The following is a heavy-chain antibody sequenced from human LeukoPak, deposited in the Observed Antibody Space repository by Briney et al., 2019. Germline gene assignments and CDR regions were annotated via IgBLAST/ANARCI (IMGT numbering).Heavy chain of an antibody. V-gene: IGHV3-15*01. D-gene: IGHD3-22*01. CDR2: IKSKTDGGTT. CDR3: TTSRRTYYYDSSGYYLNGFDI. J-gene: IGHJ3*02. CDR1: GFTFSNAG. Sequence: GRSLRLSCAASGFTFSNAGMSWVRQAPGKRLEWGGRIKSKTDGGTTDYAAPVKGRFTISRDDSKNTLYLQMNSLKTEDTAVYYCTTSRRTYYYDSSGYYLNGFDIWGQGTMVTVSS.